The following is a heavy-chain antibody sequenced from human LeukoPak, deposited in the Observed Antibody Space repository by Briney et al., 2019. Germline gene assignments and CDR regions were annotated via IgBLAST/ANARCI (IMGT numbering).Heavy chain of an antibody. CDR2: MIPILGIA. CDR1: GGTFSSYA. CDR3: ARVVVYGSGSYYYGMDV. Sequence: GASVKVSCKASGGTFSSYAISWVRQAPGQGLEWMGRMIPILGIANYAQKFQGRVTITADKSTSTAYMELSSLRSEDTAVYYCARVVVYGSGSYYYGMDVWGQGTTVTVSS. J-gene: IGHJ6*02. D-gene: IGHD3-10*01. V-gene: IGHV1-69*04.